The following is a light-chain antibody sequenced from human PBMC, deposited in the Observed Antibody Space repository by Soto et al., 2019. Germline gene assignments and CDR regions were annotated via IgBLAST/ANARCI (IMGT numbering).Light chain of an antibody. Sequence: DIQMTQSPSSLSASVGDRVTITCRASQGISNYVAWYQQKPGEPPKLLIYAASTLQSGVPSRFSGSGSGTDFPLTINRLQPEDVATYSCQKYSSVPVFGPGTKVDIK. CDR1: QGISNY. V-gene: IGKV1-27*01. CDR2: AAS. CDR3: QKYSSVPV. J-gene: IGKJ3*01.